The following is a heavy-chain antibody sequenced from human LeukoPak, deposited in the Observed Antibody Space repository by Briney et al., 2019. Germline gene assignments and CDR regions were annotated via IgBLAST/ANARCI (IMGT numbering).Heavy chain of an antibody. Sequence: PGGSLRLSCAASGFTFNTNAMSWVRQAPGKGLEWVSAISGRTGGTYYADSVKGRFTISRDNSKSTLYLQMDSLRAEDTAVYYCANAYYYGSGSYSHFDYWGQGTLATVSS. D-gene: IGHD3-10*01. V-gene: IGHV3-23*01. J-gene: IGHJ4*02. CDR3: ANAYYYGSGSYSHFDY. CDR2: ISGRTGGT. CDR1: GFTFNTNA.